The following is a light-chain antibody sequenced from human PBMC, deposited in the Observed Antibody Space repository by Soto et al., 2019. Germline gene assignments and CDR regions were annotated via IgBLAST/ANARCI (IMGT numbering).Light chain of an antibody. Sequence: QSALTQPASVSGSPGQSITISCTGTSSDVGGYNSVSWYQHHPGEAPNLMIYEVTNRPSGVSNRFSGYKSGNTASLTISGLQAEDEADYYCSSFTRSSTWVFGGGTKLTVL. CDR1: SSDVGGYNS. J-gene: IGLJ3*02. CDR2: EVT. CDR3: SSFTRSSTWV. V-gene: IGLV2-14*01.